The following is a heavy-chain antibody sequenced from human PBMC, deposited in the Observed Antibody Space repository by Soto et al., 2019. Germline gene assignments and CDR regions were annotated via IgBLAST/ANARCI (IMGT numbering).Heavy chain of an antibody. D-gene: IGHD6-13*01. CDR3: GRGYTSTRQTFDY. V-gene: IGHV5-10-1*01. CDR2: IDPGDSYT. CDR1: GYTFTSYW. J-gene: IGHJ4*02. Sequence: PGESLKISCQGSGYTFTSYWITWVRQMPGKGLEWMGRIDPGDSYTNYSPSFQGHVTISADKSINTAYLQWSSLKASDTAIYYCGRGYTSTRQTFDYWGRGTLVTVSS.